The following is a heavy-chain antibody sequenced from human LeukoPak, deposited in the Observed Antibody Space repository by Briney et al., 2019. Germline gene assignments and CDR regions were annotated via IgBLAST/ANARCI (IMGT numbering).Heavy chain of an antibody. Sequence: GESLKISCKGSGYTFTSNWIAWVRQMPGKGLEWMGIIYPGDSDTRYGPSFQGQVTISVDKSISTAYLQWSSLKASDTAMYYCARHKGPTGAFDYWGQGTLVTVSS. D-gene: IGHD7-27*01. V-gene: IGHV5-51*01. J-gene: IGHJ4*02. CDR3: ARHKGPTGAFDY. CDR2: IYPGDSDT. CDR1: GYTFTSNW.